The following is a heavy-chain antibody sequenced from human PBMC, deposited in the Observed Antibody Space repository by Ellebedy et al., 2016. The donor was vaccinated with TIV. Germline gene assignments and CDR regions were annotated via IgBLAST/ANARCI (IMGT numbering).Heavy chain of an antibody. CDR1: GFTFDDYA. D-gene: IGHD6-19*01. CDR3: AKDNGRGIAVADADY. V-gene: IGHV3-9*01. J-gene: IGHJ4*02. Sequence: PGGSLRLSCAASGFTFDDYAMHWVRQAPGKGLEWVSGISWNSGSIGYADSVKGRFTISRDNAKNSLYLQMNSLRAEDTALYYCAKDNGRGIAVADADYWGQGTLVTVSS. CDR2: ISWNSGSI.